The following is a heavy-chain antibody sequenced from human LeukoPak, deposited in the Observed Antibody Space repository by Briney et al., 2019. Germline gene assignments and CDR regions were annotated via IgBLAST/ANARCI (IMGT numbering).Heavy chain of an antibody. D-gene: IGHD3-3*01. CDR2: INHSGST. J-gene: IGHJ4*02. CDR3: ARDGYYDFWSGYYKRYYFDY. CDR1: GGSISSSSYY. V-gene: IGHV4-39*07. Sequence: SETLSLTCTVSGGSISSSSYYWGWIRQPPGKGLEWIGEINHSGSTNYNPSLKSRVTISVDTSKNQFSLKLSSVTAADTAVYYCARDGYYDFWSGYYKRYYFDYWGQGTLVTVSS.